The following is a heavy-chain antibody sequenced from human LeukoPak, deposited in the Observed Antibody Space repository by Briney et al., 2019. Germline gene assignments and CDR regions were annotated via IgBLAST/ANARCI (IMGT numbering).Heavy chain of an antibody. J-gene: IGHJ5*02. CDR2: IKQDGSEK. V-gene: IGHV3-7*01. CDR1: GFIFSSYA. CDR3: AREITVTTGWFDP. D-gene: IGHD4-17*01. Sequence: GGSLRLSCAASGFIFSSYAMTWIRQAPGKGLEWVANIKQDGSEKYYVDSVKGRFTISRDNPKNSLYLQMNSLRAEDTAVYYCAREITVTTGWFDPGGQGTLVTVSS.